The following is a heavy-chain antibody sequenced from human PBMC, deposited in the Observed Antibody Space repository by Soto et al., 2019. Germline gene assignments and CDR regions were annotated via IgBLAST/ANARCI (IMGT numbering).Heavy chain of an antibody. Sequence: GGSLRLSCAASGFTFSSYSMNWVRQAPGKGLEWVSYISSSSSTIYYADSVKGRFTISRDNAKNSLYLQMNSLGGEDTAVYYVARDSVGRDYGENAYSYTYMDAWGKGTTVTV. CDR1: GFTFSSYS. CDR3: ARDSVGRDYGENAYSYTYMDA. V-gene: IGHV3-48*01. J-gene: IGHJ6*03. D-gene: IGHD4-17*01. CDR2: ISSSSSTI.